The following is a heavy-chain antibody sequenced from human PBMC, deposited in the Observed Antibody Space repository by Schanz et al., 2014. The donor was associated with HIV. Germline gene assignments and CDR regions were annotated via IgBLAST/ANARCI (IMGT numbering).Heavy chain of an antibody. D-gene: IGHD1-20*01. CDR1: GFTFSSFA. CDR2: IWYDGDYK. Sequence: QAQLVESGGGVVQPGRSLRLSCAASGFTFSSFAMHWVRQAPGKGLEWVAVIWYDGDYKSYADSVTGRFTISRDNSKNMLYLQMNSLRAGDTAVYYCAKSLPIETATITYFDYWGQGTLVTVSS. V-gene: IGHV3-33*06. J-gene: IGHJ4*02. CDR3: AKSLPIETATITYFDY.